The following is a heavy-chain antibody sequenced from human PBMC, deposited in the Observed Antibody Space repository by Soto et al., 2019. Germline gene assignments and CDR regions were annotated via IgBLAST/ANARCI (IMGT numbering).Heavy chain of an antibody. D-gene: IGHD3-3*01. CDR1: GGSISSYY. Sequence: SETLSLTCTVSGGSISSYYWSWIRQPPGKGLEWIGYIYYSGSTNYNPSLKSRVTISVDTSKNQFSLKLSSVTAADTAVYYCARGGTHRITIFGVVTHYYYYYMDVWGKGTTVTVSS. J-gene: IGHJ6*03. CDR3: ARGGTHRITIFGVVTHYYYYYMDV. V-gene: IGHV4-59*01. CDR2: IYYSGST.